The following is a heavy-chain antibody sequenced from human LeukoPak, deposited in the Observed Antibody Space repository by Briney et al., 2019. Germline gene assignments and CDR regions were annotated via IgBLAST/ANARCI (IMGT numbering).Heavy chain of an antibody. CDR2: LNGSGGST. Sequence: GGSLRLSCAASGFTFDTYSMSWVRQAPGKGLEWVSGLNGSGGSTFYADSVKGRFSISRDNSKNTMYLQMNSLRAEDTAVYYCAKEKERQVGDAFDIWGQGTMVTVSS. J-gene: IGHJ3*02. V-gene: IGHV3-23*01. CDR1: GFTFDTYS. D-gene: IGHD1-26*01. CDR3: AKEKERQVGDAFDI.